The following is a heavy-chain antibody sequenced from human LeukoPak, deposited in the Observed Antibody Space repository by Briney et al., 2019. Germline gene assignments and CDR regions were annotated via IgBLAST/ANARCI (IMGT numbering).Heavy chain of an antibody. CDR3: ARVREATIAPFFDY. V-gene: IGHV4-31*03. CDR1: GDSISMGDYY. D-gene: IGHD6-13*01. J-gene: IGHJ4*02. Sequence: SETLSLTCTVSGDSISMGDYYWTWIRQHPGKGLEWIGCIYYSGSTYYNLSLKSRVIISADTSKNHFSLKLSSVTAADTAVYYCARVREATIAPFFDYWGQGILVTVSS. CDR2: IYYSGST.